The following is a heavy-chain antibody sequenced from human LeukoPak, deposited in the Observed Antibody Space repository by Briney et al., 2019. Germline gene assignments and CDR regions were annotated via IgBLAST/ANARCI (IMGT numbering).Heavy chain of an antibody. V-gene: IGHV3-23*01. CDR2: ISGSGGST. CDR1: GFTFSSYA. Sequence: GSLRLSCAASGFTFSSYAMSWVRQAPGKGLEWVSAISGSGGSTYYADSVKGRFTISRDNSKNTLYLQMNSLRAEDTAVYYSAKDLGSNYGYSYYYMDVWGKGTTVTVSS. CDR3: AKDLGSNYGYSYYYMDV. J-gene: IGHJ6*03. D-gene: IGHD4-11*01.